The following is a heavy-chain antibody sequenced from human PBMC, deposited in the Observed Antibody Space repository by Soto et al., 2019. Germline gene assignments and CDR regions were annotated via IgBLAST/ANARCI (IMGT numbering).Heavy chain of an antibody. CDR2: ISAYNGNT. D-gene: IGHD6-13*01. Sequence: QVQLVQSGAEVKKPGASVKVSCKASGYTFTSYGISWVRQAPGQGLEWMGWISAYNGNTNYAQKLQGRVTMTTDTSTSTAYMALRSLSCNDTAVYYCARDIIAERGNWFGPWGQGTLVTVSS. V-gene: IGHV1-18*01. J-gene: IGHJ5*02. CDR3: ARDIIAERGNWFGP. CDR1: GYTFTSYG.